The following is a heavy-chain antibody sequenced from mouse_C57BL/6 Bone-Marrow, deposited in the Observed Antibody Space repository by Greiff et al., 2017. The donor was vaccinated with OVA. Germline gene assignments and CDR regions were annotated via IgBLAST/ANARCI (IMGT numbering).Heavy chain of an antibody. J-gene: IGHJ4*01. CDR3: ARPSNSYYYAMDY. CDR2: ISSGGSYT. D-gene: IGHD2-5*01. Sequence: VQGVESGGDLVKPGGSLKLSCAASGFTFSSYGMSWVRQTPDKRLEWVATISSGGSYTYYPDSVKGRFTISRDNAKNTLYLQMSSLKSEDTAMYYCARPSNSYYYAMDYWGQGTSVTVSS. CDR1: GFTFSSYG. V-gene: IGHV5-6*01.